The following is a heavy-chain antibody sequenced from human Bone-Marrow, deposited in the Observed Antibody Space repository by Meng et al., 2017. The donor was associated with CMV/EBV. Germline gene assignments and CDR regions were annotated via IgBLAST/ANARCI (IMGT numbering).Heavy chain of an antibody. D-gene: IGHD3-3*01. Sequence: GPLRLPCTVSGGSISSYYWSWIRQPPGKGLEWIGYIYYSGSTNYNPSLKSRVTISVDTSKNQFSLKLSSVTAADTAVYYCARGGPDFWSGYPLAGYYYYGMDVWGQGTTVTVSS. CDR2: IYYSGST. V-gene: IGHV4-59*01. J-gene: IGHJ6*02. CDR3: ARGGPDFWSGYPLAGYYYYGMDV. CDR1: GGSISSYY.